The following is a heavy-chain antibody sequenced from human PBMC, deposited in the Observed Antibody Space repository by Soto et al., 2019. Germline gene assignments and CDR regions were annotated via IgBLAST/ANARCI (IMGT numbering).Heavy chain of an antibody. CDR2: ISAYNGNT. D-gene: IGHD3-3*01. Sequence: QVPLVQSGAEVKKPGASVKVSCKASGYTFTSYGISWVRQAPGQGLEWMGWISAYNGNTNYAQKLQGRVTMTTDTSTSTAYMELRSLRSDDTAVYYCARDPNTYYDFWSGSISDNWFDPWGQGTLVTVSS. CDR1: GYTFTSYG. CDR3: ARDPNTYYDFWSGSISDNWFDP. V-gene: IGHV1-18*01. J-gene: IGHJ5*02.